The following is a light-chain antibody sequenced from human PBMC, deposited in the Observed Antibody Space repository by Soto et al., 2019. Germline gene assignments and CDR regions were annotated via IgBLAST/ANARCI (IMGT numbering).Light chain of an antibody. CDR1: QSVSSSY. Sequence: ESVLTQSPGTLSLSPGERATLSCRASQSVSSSYLAWYQQKPGQAPRLLIYGASSRATGIPDRFSGSGSGTDITLTISRLEPEDFAVYYCQQYGSSPRTFGQGTKVDIK. J-gene: IGKJ1*01. CDR2: GAS. V-gene: IGKV3-20*01. CDR3: QQYGSSPRT.